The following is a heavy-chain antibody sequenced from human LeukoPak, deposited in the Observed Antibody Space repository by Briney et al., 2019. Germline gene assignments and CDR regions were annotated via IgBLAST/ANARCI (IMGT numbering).Heavy chain of an antibody. V-gene: IGHV3-21*01. CDR2: ISSSSSYI. D-gene: IGHD1-26*01. Sequence: PGGSLRLSCAASGFTFSSYSMNCVRQAPGKGLEWVSSISSSSSYIYYADSVKGRFTISRDNAKNSLYLQMNSLRAEDTAVYYCARQPGGSYQFDYWGQGTLVTVSS. CDR3: ARQPGGSYQFDY. CDR1: GFTFSSYS. J-gene: IGHJ4*02.